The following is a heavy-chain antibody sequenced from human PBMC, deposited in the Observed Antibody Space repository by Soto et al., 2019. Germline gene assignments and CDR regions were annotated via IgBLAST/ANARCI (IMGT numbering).Heavy chain of an antibody. Sequence: GGSLRLSCAASGFTFSSYAMRWVRQAPGKGLEWVSAISDSGGATYYVDSMQGRFTISRDNSKNTVYLQMNSLRAEDTAIYYCARSAATTNYYFDPWGQGILVTVSS. D-gene: IGHD3-22*01. V-gene: IGHV3-23*01. CDR3: ARSAATTNYYFDP. CDR2: ISDSGGAT. CDR1: GFTFSSYA. J-gene: IGHJ5*02.